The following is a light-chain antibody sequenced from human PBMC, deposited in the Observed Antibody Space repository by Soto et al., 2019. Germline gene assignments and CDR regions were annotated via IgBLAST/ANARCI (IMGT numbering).Light chain of an antibody. CDR3: QRFNNYPLT. CDR2: DAY. CDR1: QGISSA. J-gene: IGKJ4*01. V-gene: IGKV1D-13*01. Sequence: AIQLTQSPSSLSASVGDIGTITCRASQGISSALAWYPQKPGKAPKLLIYDAYSLESGVPSRFSGSGSGTEFTLTISSLQPEDFATYYCQRFNNYPLTFGGGTKVEIK.